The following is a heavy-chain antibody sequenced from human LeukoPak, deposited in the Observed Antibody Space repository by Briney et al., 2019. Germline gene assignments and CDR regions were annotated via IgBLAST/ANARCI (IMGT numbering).Heavy chain of an antibody. D-gene: IGHD3-9*01. CDR2: VYHRETT. V-gene: IGHV4-30-2*06. CDR3: ARTFDFRAPRATDV. J-gene: IGHJ6*04. CDR1: GVSIASGVYY. Sequence: SQTLSLTCSVTGVSIASGVYYWSWIRQSPGKGLEWLGYVYHRETTYYNPSLKSRISMSIDTSNNQFSLKLASVTAADTAVFYCARTFDFRAPRATDVWGKGTTVIVSS.